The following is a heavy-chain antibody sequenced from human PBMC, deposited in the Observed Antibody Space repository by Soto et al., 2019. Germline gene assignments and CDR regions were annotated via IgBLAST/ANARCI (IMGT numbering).Heavy chain of an antibody. Sequence: EVQLVESGGGLVKPGGSLRLSCAASGFIFGSYSMNWVRQAPGKGLEWVSSISTRSNYISYTDSVKGRFTVSRANAKNSLYLQMNSLRADDTAVYYCARDWGVNGHYISVMTGEFDYWGQRTLVTVSS. CDR2: ISTRSNYI. CDR1: GFIFGSYS. J-gene: IGHJ4*02. D-gene: IGHD3-16*01. CDR3: ARDWGVNGHYISVMTGEFDY. V-gene: IGHV3-21*01.